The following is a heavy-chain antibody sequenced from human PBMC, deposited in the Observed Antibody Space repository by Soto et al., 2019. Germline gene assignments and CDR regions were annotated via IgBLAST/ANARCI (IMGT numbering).Heavy chain of an antibody. V-gene: IGHV4-59*13. CDR3: ARDFGGYSFFFDY. D-gene: IGHD2-2*03. CDR2: YSGFT. Sequence: PSETLSLTCSVSGGSITTYQWSWIRQPPGKGLEWIGGYSGFTNYNPSLESRASISVDRSKNQFSLNIRSVTTADTAIYYCARDFGGYSFFFDYWGQGQLVTVSS. J-gene: IGHJ4*02. CDR1: GGSITTYQ.